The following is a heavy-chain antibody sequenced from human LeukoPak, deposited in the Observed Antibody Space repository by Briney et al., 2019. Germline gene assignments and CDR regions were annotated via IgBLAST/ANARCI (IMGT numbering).Heavy chain of an antibody. CDR3: ARDPTNTSGRYAHFDY. V-gene: IGHV1-18*01. Sequence: ASVKVSRKASGYTFTHHGITWVRQAPGQGLEWLGWISCYNGDTHYAQNLQGRVTMTTDTATTTAYMELRSLTSDDTAVYYCARDPTNTSGRYAHFDYWGQGTLVTVSS. CDR1: GYTFTHHG. CDR2: ISCYNGDT. J-gene: IGHJ4*02. D-gene: IGHD6-19*01.